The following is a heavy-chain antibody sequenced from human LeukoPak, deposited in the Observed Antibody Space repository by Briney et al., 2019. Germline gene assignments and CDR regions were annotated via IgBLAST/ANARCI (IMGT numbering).Heavy chain of an antibody. CDR3: SRTVQWSGRPSDAFDI. CDR1: VYSTSGIKW. CDR2: IYYSAST. J-gene: IGHJ3*02. D-gene: IGHD3-3*01. V-gene: IGHV4-28*01. Sequence: SDTLSLTCAESVYSTSGIKWWAWIGQRPGKGLDWIGYIYYSASTYYNPSLKCRVTTSLDTSKNQSSLKLSSVTAVDTAVYYCSRTVQWSGRPSDAFDIWGQGTMVTVSS.